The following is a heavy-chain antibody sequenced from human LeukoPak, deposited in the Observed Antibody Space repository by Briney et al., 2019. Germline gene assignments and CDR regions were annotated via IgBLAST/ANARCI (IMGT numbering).Heavy chain of an antibody. CDR2: ITDSGDAT. D-gene: IGHD2-21*01. CDR1: GFTFSSYA. CDR3: AKSDCGGDGCKLLNF. Sequence: PGGSLRLSCAASGFTFSSYAMSWVRQSPGKGLEWVSAITDSGDATRYADSVKGRFTISRNNSKNTLSLQMNSLRVEDTAVYYCAKSDCGGDGCKLLNFWGQGTLVTVSS. J-gene: IGHJ4*02. V-gene: IGHV3-23*01.